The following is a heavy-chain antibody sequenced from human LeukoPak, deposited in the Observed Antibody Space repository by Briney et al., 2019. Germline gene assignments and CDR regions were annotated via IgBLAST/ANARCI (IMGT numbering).Heavy chain of an antibody. Sequence: GGSLRLSCAASGFTFSSYWMSWVRQAPGKGLEWVANIKEAGSEKFYVDSVKGRFTISRDNAKNSLYLQMNSLRAEDTAVYYCAPYRAYYDFWSGYWALDYWGQGTLVTVSS. J-gene: IGHJ4*02. CDR3: APYRAYYDFWSGYWALDY. D-gene: IGHD3-3*01. CDR2: IKEAGSEK. V-gene: IGHV3-7*03. CDR1: GFTFSSYW.